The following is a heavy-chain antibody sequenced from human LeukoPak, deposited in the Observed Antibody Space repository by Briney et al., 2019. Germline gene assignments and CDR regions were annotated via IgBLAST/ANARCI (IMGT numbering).Heavy chain of an antibody. D-gene: IGHD2-2*01. J-gene: IGHJ4*02. Sequence: GGSLRLSCAASGFTFSSYAMHWVRQAPGKGLEWVAVISYDGSNKYYADSVKGRFTISRDNSKDTLYLQMNSLRAGDTAVYYCAKTLTGYRTSTSCPFLDYWGQGTLVTVSS. V-gene: IGHV3-30-3*02. CDR1: GFTFSSYA. CDR3: AKTLTGYRTSTSCPFLDY. CDR2: ISYDGSNK.